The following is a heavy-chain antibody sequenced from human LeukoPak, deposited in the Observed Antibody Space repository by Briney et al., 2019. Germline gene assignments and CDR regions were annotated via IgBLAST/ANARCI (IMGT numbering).Heavy chain of an antibody. CDR2: IWYDGSNK. CDR1: GFTFSSYG. CDR3: AREAMITFGGVTT. V-gene: IGHV3-33*01. D-gene: IGHD3-16*01. J-gene: IGHJ4*02. Sequence: GGSLRLSCAASGFTFSSYGMHWVRQAPGKGLEWVAVIWYDGSNKYYADSVKGRFTISRDNAKNSLYLQMNSLRAEDTAVYYCAREAMITFGGVTTWGQGTLVTVSS.